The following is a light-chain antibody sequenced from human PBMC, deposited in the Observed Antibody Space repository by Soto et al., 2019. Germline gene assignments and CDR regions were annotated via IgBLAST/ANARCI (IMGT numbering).Light chain of an antibody. V-gene: IGKV1-5*03. CDR1: QSISSW. CDR3: QQYNSYPMYT. Sequence: DIQMTQSPSTLSASVGDRVTITCRASQSISSWLAWYQQKPGKAPKLLIYKASSLESGVPSRFSGSGSGTEFTLTISILQPDDFATYYCQQYNSYPMYTFGQGTKVHIK. J-gene: IGKJ2*01. CDR2: KAS.